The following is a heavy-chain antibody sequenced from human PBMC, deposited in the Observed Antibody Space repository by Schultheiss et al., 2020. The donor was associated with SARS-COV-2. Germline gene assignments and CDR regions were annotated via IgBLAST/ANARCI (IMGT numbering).Heavy chain of an antibody. Sequence: GGSLRLSCAASGFTFSSYAMSWVRQAPGKGLEWVGRIKSKTDGGTTDYAAPVKGRFTISRDDSKNTLYLQMNSLKTEDTAVYYCTTDAEYSSSSVIDYWGQGTLVTVSS. D-gene: IGHD6-6*01. J-gene: IGHJ4*02. CDR2: IKSKTDGGTT. CDR3: TTDAEYSSSSVIDY. CDR1: GFTFSSYA. V-gene: IGHV3-15*01.